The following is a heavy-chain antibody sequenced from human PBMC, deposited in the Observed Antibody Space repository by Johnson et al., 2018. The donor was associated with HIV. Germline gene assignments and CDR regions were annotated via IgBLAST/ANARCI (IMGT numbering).Heavy chain of an antibody. D-gene: IGHD1-26*01. Sequence: VQLVESGGGVVQPGRSLRLSCAASGFTFSSYALHWVRQAPGKGLEWVSAISGSGGRTYYADSVKGRFTTSRDNSKNTLYLQMNSLRAEDTAVYYCAKERSGSYSGADAFDIWGQGTMVTVSS. CDR3: AKERSGSYSGADAFDI. CDR2: ISGSGGRT. J-gene: IGHJ3*02. CDR1: GFTFSSYA. V-gene: IGHV3-23*04.